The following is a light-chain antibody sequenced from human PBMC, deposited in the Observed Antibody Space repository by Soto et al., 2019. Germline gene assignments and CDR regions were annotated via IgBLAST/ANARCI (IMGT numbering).Light chain of an antibody. J-gene: IGLJ1*01. Sequence: LTQPASVSGSPGQSITISCTGTSSDVGGYNYVSWYQQLPGKAPKLMIYEVSNRPSGVSIRFSGSKSGNTASLTISGLRAEDEADYYCNSYTTTSTPYVFGTGTKVTVL. V-gene: IGLV2-14*01. CDR3: NSYTTTSTPYV. CDR1: SSDVGGYNY. CDR2: EVS.